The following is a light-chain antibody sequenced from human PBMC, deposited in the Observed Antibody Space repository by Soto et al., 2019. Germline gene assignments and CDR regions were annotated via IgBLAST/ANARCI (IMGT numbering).Light chain of an antibody. CDR1: QSVSSSY. CDR2: GAS. V-gene: IGKV3-20*01. J-gene: IGKJ1*01. CDR3: QHYDSARWT. Sequence: EIVLTQSPGTLSLSPGERATLSCRASQSVSSSYLAWYQQKPGQAPRLLIYGASSRATGIPDRFSGSGSGTDFSLTISRLGPEDFAVYYCQHYDSARWTFGLGTKVDIK.